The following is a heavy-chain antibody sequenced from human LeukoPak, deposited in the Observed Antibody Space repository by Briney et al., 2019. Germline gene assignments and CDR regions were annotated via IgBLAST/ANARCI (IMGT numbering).Heavy chain of an antibody. D-gene: IGHD1-26*01. CDR3: ASGGSPVGFDY. Sequence: GGSLRLSCAASGFTVSSNYMSWVRQAPGKGLEWVSSISSSSSYIYYADSVKGRFTISRDNAKNSLYLQMNSLRAEDTAVYYCASGGSPVGFDYWGQGTLVTVSS. CDR1: GFTVSSNY. V-gene: IGHV3-21*01. J-gene: IGHJ4*02. CDR2: ISSSSSYI.